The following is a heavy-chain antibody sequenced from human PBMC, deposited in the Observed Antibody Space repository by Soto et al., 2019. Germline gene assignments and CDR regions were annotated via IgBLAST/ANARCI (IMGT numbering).Heavy chain of an antibody. CDR2: IYYSGST. Sequence: QVPLQESGPGLVKPSQTLSLTCTVSGGSISSGDYYWSWIRQPPGKGLVWIGYIYYSGSTYYNPSLKIRVTISVDTSMNQFSRKLGSVTAADPAVYYLARVVRYYDFWSGECWFDPWGQGTLVTVSS. CDR3: ARVVRYYDFWSGECWFDP. J-gene: IGHJ5*02. V-gene: IGHV4-30-4*01. CDR1: GGSISSGDYY. D-gene: IGHD3-3*01.